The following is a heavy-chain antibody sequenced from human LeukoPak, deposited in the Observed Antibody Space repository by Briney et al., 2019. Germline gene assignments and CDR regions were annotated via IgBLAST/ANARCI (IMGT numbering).Heavy chain of an antibody. V-gene: IGHV1-18*01. Sequence: VASVKVSCKASGYTFINYDFSWVRQAPGQGLEWMGWISTYNGNTNYAQKLQGRVTMTTDTSTGTAYMELRSLRSDDTAVYYCARQGYGGNPQGAADYWGQGTLVTVSS. D-gene: IGHD4-23*01. J-gene: IGHJ4*02. CDR1: GYTFINYD. CDR3: ARQGYGGNPQGAADY. CDR2: ISTYNGNT.